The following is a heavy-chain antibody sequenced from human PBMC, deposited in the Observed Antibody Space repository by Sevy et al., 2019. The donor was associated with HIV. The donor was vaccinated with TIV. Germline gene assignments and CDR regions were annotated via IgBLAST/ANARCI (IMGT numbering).Heavy chain of an antibody. D-gene: IGHD6-13*01. CDR2: IRYDGSDK. V-gene: IGHV3-30*02. CDR3: AKDLAGPGRRYFDY. Sequence: GGSLRLSCTASGFTFSNFGMHWVRQVPVKGLEWVTFIRYDGSDKYYAASVKGRFTISRDDSKNTLYLQMDRLRAEDTVMYYCAKDLAGPGRRYFDYWGQGTLVTVSS. J-gene: IGHJ4*02. CDR1: GFTFSNFG.